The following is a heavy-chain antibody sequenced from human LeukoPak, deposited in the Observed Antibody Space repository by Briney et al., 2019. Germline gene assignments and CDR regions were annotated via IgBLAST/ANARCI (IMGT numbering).Heavy chain of an antibody. CDR2: IKQDGSEK. Sequence: GGSLRLSCAASGFTFSSYSMNWVRQAPGKGLEWVANIKQDGSEKYYVDSVKGRFTISRDNAKNSLYLQMNSLRAEDTAVYYCARDQLGYFDYWGQGTLVTVSS. V-gene: IGHV3-7*01. D-gene: IGHD7-27*01. J-gene: IGHJ4*02. CDR1: GFTFSSYS. CDR3: ARDQLGYFDY.